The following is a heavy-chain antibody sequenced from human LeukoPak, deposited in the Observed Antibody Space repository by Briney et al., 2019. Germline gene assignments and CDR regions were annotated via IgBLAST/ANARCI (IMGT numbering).Heavy chain of an antibody. Sequence: GASVKVSCKASGYIFTTYALHWVRQAPGQGLEWMGWINPNSGGTNYAQKFQGRVTMTTDTSMSTAYMELSRLTSDDTAVYYCARIGISARGTNFHHWGQGTLVTVSS. CDR1: GYIFTTYA. CDR2: INPNSGGT. CDR3: ARIGISARGTNFHH. J-gene: IGHJ1*01. V-gene: IGHV1-2*02. D-gene: IGHD6-13*01.